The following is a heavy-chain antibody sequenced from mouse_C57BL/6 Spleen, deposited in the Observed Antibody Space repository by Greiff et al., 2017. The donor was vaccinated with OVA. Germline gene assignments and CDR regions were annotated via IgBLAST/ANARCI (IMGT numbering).Heavy chain of an antibody. J-gene: IGHJ3*01. CDR1: GFTFSSYA. CDR3: ERADYYCSSAWFAY. CDR2: ISDGGSYT. D-gene: IGHD1-1*01. V-gene: IGHV5-4*03. Sequence: EVKLMESGGGLVKPGGSLKLSCAASGFTFSSYAMSWVRQTPEKRLEWVATISDGGSYTYYPDNVKGRFTISRDNAKNNLYLQMSHLKSEDTAMYDSERADYYCSSAWFAYWGQGTLVTVSA.